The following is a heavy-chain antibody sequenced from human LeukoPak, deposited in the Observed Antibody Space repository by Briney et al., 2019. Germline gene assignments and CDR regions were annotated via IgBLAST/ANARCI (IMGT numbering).Heavy chain of an antibody. J-gene: IGHJ4*02. D-gene: IGHD1-1*01. V-gene: IGHV1-2*02. CDR3: ARGRPQAGTTTPLFDY. Sequence: GASVKVSCKASGYTFTGYYMHWVRQAPGQGLEWMGWINPNDGGTNYAQNFQGRVTMTRDTSISTAYLEVTRLRSDDTAVYYCARGRPQAGTTTPLFDYWGQGTLVTVSS. CDR2: INPNDGGT. CDR1: GYTFTGYY.